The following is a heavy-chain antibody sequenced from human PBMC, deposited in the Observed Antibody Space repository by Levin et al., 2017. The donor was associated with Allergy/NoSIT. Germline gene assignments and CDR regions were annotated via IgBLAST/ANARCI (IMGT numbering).Heavy chain of an antibody. CDR2: ISYDESDK. CDR3: AKDVVFGTSSWSLDF. V-gene: IGHV3-30*18. CDR1: GFSFRSFG. D-gene: IGHD6-13*01. J-gene: IGHJ4*02. Sequence: GGSLRLSCAASGFSFRSFGMHWVRQAPGKGLEWVAVISYDESDKFYADSVEGVFTISRDNTKNTLYLQMNSLRSEDAAVYYCAKDVVFGTSSWSLDFWGQGTLVTVSS.